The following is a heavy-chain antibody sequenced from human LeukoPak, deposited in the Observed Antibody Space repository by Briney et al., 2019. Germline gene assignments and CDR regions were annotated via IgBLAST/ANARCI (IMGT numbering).Heavy chain of an antibody. CDR2: IKSKTDGATT. CDR1: GFTFSSYA. D-gene: IGHD1-7*01. J-gene: IGHJ6*03. Sequence: GGSLRLSCAASGFTFSSYAMSWVRQAPGKGLEWVGRIKSKTDGATTDYTAPVKGRFTISRDDSKNTLYLQMNSLKTEDTAVYYCTADLGTTSLQDYYYYMDVWGAGTTVTVSS. CDR3: TADLGTTSLQDYYYYMDV. V-gene: IGHV3-15*01.